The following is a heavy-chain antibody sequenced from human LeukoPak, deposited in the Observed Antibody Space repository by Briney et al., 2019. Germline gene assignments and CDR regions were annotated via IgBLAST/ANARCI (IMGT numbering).Heavy chain of an antibody. CDR3: ARAGCTNGVCYRSNWFDP. J-gene: IGHJ5*02. CDR1: GFTFSSYS. D-gene: IGHD2-8*01. V-gene: IGHV3-21*01. CDR2: ISSSSSYI. Sequence: GGSLRLSCAASGFTFSSYSMNWVRQAPGKGLEWVSSISSSSSYIYYADSVKGRFTISRDNAKNSLYLQVNSLRAEDTAVYYCARAGCTNGVCYRSNWFDPWGQGTLVTVSS.